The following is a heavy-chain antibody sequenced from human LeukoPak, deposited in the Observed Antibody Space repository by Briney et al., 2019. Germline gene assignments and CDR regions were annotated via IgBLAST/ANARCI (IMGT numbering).Heavy chain of an antibody. D-gene: IGHD3-10*01. CDR2: ISWNSGSI. CDR3: AKDPWGGELRGENWFDP. CDR1: GFTFDDYA. V-gene: IGHV3-9*01. J-gene: IGHJ5*02. Sequence: GRSLRLSCAASGFTFDDYAMHWVRQAPGKGLEWVSGISWNSGSIGYADSVKGRFTISRDNAKNSLYLQMNSLRAEDTALYYCAKDPWGGELRGENWFDPWGQGTLVTVSS.